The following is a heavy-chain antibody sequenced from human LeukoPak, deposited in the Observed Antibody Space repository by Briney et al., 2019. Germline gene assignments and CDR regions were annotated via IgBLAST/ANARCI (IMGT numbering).Heavy chain of an antibody. CDR1: GGSISNGEHY. Sequence: SQTLSLTCTVSGGSISNGEHYWSWIRQPPGKALEWIEYIYYSGNTYYNPSLKSRVTMSVDTSKTQFSLKLTSVTAADTAVYYCARVGARGYIHADAHDSWGQGSLVAV. CDR2: IYYSGNT. J-gene: IGHJ4*02. CDR3: ARVGARGYIHADAHDS. D-gene: IGHD5-12*01. V-gene: IGHV4-30-4*08.